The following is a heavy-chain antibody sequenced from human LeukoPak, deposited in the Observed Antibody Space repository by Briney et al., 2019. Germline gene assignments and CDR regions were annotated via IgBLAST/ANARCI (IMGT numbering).Heavy chain of an antibody. D-gene: IGHD3-10*01. V-gene: IGHV4-39*02. CDR2: IYYSGTT. J-gene: IGHJ6*04. Sequence: SETLSLTCTVSGASISIISYYWGWIRQPPGKGLEWIGSIYYSGTTYYNPSLKGRVTISVDTSKNQFSLKLSSVTAADTAVYYCAREDYYGSGMDVWGKGTTVTISS. CDR3: AREDYYGSGMDV. CDR1: GASISIISYY.